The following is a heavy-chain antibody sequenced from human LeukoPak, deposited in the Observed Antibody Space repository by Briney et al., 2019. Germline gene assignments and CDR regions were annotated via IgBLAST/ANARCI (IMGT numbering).Heavy chain of an antibody. D-gene: IGHD2-15*01. CDR1: GFTFDDYA. CDR3: AKVLRGYCTGGSCYGYDFDY. V-gene: IGHV3-43*02. Sequence: QPGGSLRLSCAASGFTFDDYAMHWVRQPPGKALEWVSLISGDGSITYYADPVKGRFTISRDNSKKSLYLQMNSLRTEDTALYFCAKVLRGYCTGGSCYGYDFDYWGQGTLVTVSS. CDR2: ISGDGSIT. J-gene: IGHJ4*02.